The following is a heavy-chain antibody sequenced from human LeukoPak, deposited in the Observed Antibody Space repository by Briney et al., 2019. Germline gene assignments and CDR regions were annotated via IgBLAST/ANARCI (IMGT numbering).Heavy chain of an antibody. CDR3: ARERLVGQRNPNWFDP. D-gene: IGHD3-10*01. CDR1: GGSISSYY. J-gene: IGHJ5*02. Sequence: PSETLSLTCTVSGGSISSYYWSWIRQPPGKGLEWIGYIYYSGSTNYNPSLKSRVTISVDTSKNQFSLKLSSVTAADTAVYYCARERLVGQRNPNWFDPWGQGTLVTVSS. V-gene: IGHV4-59*01. CDR2: IYYSGST.